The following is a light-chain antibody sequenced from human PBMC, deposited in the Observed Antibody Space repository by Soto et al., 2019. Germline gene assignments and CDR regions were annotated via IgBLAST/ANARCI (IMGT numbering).Light chain of an antibody. CDR1: QSVTTQ. Sequence: VLTQSPGTLSVSAGDRATLSCRASQSVTTQLAWYQQKPGQAPRLIIHGASSRATGVPDRITGSGSGTDLTLSISSLEPEDFAVYYCQQYGGSTRTCGQGTKVEIK. J-gene: IGKJ1*01. CDR3: QQYGGSTRT. V-gene: IGKV3-20*01. CDR2: GAS.